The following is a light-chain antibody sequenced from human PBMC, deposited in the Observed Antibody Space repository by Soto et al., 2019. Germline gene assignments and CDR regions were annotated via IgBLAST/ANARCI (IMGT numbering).Light chain of an antibody. V-gene: IGKV1-5*03. CDR1: QGLNNY. CDR3: QHYNGYPIT. CDR2: NAS. J-gene: IGKJ4*01. Sequence: DIQMTQSPSTLSASVGDRVTVTCRASQGLNNYLAWYQQKPGKAPKLLIYNASSLQSGVPSRFSGSGSGTDFTLTISNLQPDDLATYYCQHYNGYPITYGGGTKVQI.